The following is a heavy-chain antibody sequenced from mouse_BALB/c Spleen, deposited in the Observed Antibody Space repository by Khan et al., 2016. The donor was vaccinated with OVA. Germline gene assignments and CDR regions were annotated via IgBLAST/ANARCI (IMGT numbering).Heavy chain of an antibody. CDR3: ARRNYFGYTFAY. Sequence: VKLQQSGAELARPGASVKLSCKASGYTFTDYYINWVKQRTGQGIEWIGKISPGSGDTYYNEKFKGKATLTADKSSTTAYMQLSSLTSEASAVYFCARRNYFGYTFAYWGQGTLVTVSA. J-gene: IGHJ3*01. CDR2: ISPGSGDT. D-gene: IGHD1-2*01. CDR1: GYTFTDYY. V-gene: IGHV1-77*01.